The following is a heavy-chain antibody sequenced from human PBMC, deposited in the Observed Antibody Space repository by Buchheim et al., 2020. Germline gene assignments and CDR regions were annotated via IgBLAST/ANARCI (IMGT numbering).Heavy chain of an antibody. CDR1: GFTFSSYA. J-gene: IGHJ6*02. D-gene: IGHD4-23*01. Sequence: EVQLLESGGGLVQPGGSLRLSCAASGFTFSSYAMSWVRQAPGKGLEWVSAISGSGGSTYYADSVKGRFTISRDNSKNTLYLQMNSLRAEDTAVYYCAKVGRGGEGTYYYYGMDVWGQGTT. V-gene: IGHV3-23*01. CDR2: ISGSGGST. CDR3: AKVGRGGEGTYYYYGMDV.